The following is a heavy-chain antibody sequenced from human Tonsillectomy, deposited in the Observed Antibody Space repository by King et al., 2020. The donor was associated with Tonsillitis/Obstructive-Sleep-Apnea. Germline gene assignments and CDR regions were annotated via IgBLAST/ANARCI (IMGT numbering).Heavy chain of an antibody. CDR2: LRGVGVSI. CDR1: AFTFISYA. CDR3: AKCGSDYYADY. D-gene: IGHD2-21*01. J-gene: IGHJ4*02. Sequence: QLVQSGGGLVQPGGSLRRSCAASAFTFISYAVSWFRQSPVKVLEWVSALRGVGVSIYYADSVKGRFTISRDNSKDTLYLQMNSLRAEDTAVYYCAKCGSDYYADYWGQGTLVTVSS. V-gene: IGHV3-23*04.